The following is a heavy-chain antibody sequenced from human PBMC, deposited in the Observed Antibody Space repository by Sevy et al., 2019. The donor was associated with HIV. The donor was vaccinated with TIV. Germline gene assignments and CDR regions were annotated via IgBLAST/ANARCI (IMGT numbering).Heavy chain of an antibody. V-gene: IGHV1-18*01. Sequence: ASVKVSCKASGYTFINYGITWVRQAPGQGLEWMGWISAYNGNTNYAQKLQGRVTMTTDTSMSTAYMELRSLRSDDTAVYYCARDLGTPYYYYMDVWGKGTTVTVSS. J-gene: IGHJ6*03. D-gene: IGHD1-1*01. CDR3: ARDLGTPYYYYMDV. CDR2: ISAYNGNT. CDR1: GYTFINYG.